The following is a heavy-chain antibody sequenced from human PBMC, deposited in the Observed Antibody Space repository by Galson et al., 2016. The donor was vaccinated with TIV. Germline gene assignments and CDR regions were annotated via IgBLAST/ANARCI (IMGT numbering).Heavy chain of an antibody. CDR3: ARGGWSGDPGDYHYFYMDV. Sequence: SVKVSCKAAGGTFTSFAISWVRPSPGQGLEWMGGIVPMFGIVTYAQRFQGRVTFTADASTSTAYLELRSLRSDDSAVYYCARGGWSGDPGDYHYFYMDVWGKGTTVIVSS. V-gene: IGHV1-69*13. D-gene: IGHD3-3*01. CDR1: GGTFTSFA. J-gene: IGHJ6*03. CDR2: IVPMFGIV.